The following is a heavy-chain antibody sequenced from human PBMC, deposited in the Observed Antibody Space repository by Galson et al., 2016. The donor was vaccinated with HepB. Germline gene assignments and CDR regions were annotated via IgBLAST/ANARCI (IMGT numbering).Heavy chain of an antibody. Sequence: SVKVSCKASGYAFNTYGMSWVRQAPGQGLEWLGWINGNNGYTNYAQRFQGRVTLTTDTSTSTGYMELRSLRSDDTAVYYCARVGEWLIYYGMDVWGQGTTVFVSS. CDR2: INGNNGYT. J-gene: IGHJ6*02. D-gene: IGHD3-3*01. CDR3: ARVGEWLIYYGMDV. CDR1: GYAFNTYG. V-gene: IGHV1-18*01.